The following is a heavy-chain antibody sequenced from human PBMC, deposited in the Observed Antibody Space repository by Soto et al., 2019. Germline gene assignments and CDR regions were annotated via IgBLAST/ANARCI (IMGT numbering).Heavy chain of an antibody. Sequence: QVQLQESGPGLVKPSQTLSLTCTVSGGSISSGDYYWSWIRQPPGKGLEWIGYIYYSGSTYYNPSLKSRVTISVDTSKNQFSLKLSSVTAGDTAVYYCARVRWFGELGADYWGQGTLVTVSS. CDR1: GGSISSGDYY. CDR3: ARVRWFGELGADY. V-gene: IGHV4-30-4*01. CDR2: IYYSGST. J-gene: IGHJ4*02. D-gene: IGHD3-10*01.